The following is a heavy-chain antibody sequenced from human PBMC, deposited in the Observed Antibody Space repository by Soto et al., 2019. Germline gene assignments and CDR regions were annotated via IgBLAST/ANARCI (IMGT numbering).Heavy chain of an antibody. CDR3: ATLPPRVVVSVPPIPTWGQGTQVTVSSGKHHTSKNQFSLKLTSVNAADTAVYYCSRGGDAYKNGH. D-gene: IGHD1-1*01. CDR2: TYHVGIP. Sequence: PSETLSLTCTVSGGSISSSNWWTWVRQAPGKGLEWIGETYHVGIPSYNPSLKGRVSISVDKSNNQFLLNLNSLTAADAAMYYCATLPPRVVVSVPPIPTWGQGTQVTVSSGKHHTSKNQFSLKLTSVNAADTAVYYCSRGGDAYKNGHWGQGTLVTVSS. V-gene: IGHV4-4*02. CDR1: GGSISSSNW. J-gene: IGHJ4*02.